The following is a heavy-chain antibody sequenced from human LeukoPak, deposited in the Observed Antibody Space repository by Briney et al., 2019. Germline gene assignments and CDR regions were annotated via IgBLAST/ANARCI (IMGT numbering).Heavy chain of an antibody. CDR3: AGRDGDIVVVPATITVPRFDP. Sequence: PGGSLRLSCAASGFTFSTYTMNWVRQAPGKGLVWVSRINSDGSSTSYADSVKGRFTISRDNAKNTLYLQMNSLRAEDTAVYYCAGRDGDIVVVPATITVPRFDPWGQGTLVTVSS. J-gene: IGHJ5*02. CDR1: GFTFSTYT. CDR2: INSDGSST. D-gene: IGHD2-2*02. V-gene: IGHV3-74*01.